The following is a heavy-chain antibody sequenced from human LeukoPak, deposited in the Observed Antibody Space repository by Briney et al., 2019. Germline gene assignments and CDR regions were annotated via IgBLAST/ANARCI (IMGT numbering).Heavy chain of an antibody. CDR1: GVPISSHY. D-gene: IGHD3-22*01. CDR2: IYYDGTT. Sequence: SETLSLTCTVSGVPISSHYWSWSRQPPGKGLEWIGNIYYDGTTNYNPSLRSRITISIDTSRNQFSLRLSSVTTADSAMYYCARSGDSSACFGSWGQGTLVAVSS. V-gene: IGHV4-59*11. J-gene: IGHJ4*02. CDR3: ARSGDSSACFGS.